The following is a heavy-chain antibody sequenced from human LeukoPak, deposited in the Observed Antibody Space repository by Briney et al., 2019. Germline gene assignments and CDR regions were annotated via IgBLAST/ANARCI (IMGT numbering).Heavy chain of an antibody. J-gene: IGHJ5*02. D-gene: IGHD2-2*01. CDR3: ARWRYCSSTSCPMGWFDP. CDR2: IIPIFGTA. V-gene: IGHV1-69*05. Sequence: GASVKVSCKASGGTFGSYAISWVRQAPGQGLEWMGGIIPIFGTANYAQKFQGRVTITTDESTSTAYMELSSLRSEDTAVYYCARWRYCSSTSCPMGWFDPWGQGTLVTVSS. CDR1: GGTFGSYA.